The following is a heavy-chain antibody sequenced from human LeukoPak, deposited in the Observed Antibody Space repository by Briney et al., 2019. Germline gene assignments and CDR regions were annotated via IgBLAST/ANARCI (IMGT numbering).Heavy chain of an antibody. Sequence: GGSLRLSCVVSGFTFSRYEMNWVRQAPGKGLEWVSYISSSGTTIHYADSVKGRFTVSRDNAKSSLFLQMNSLRAEDTAVYYCAREAWRYYFDYWGQGTLVTVSS. CDR2: ISSSGTTI. J-gene: IGHJ4*02. D-gene: IGHD1-1*01. CDR3: AREAWRYYFDY. V-gene: IGHV3-48*03. CDR1: GFTFSRYE.